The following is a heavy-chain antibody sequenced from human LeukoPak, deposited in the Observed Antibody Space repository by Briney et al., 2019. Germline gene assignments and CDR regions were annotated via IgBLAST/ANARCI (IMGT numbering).Heavy chain of an antibody. V-gene: IGHV3-74*01. J-gene: IGHJ6*02. CDR3: AREYYDFWRGYYYYYYGMDV. D-gene: IGHD3-3*01. CDR2: INSDGSST. CDR1: GFTFSSYW. Sequence: GGSLRLSCAASGFTFSSYWMHWVRQAPGKGLVWVSRINSDGSSTSYADSVKGRFTISRDNAKNTLYLQMNSLRAEDTAVYYCAREYYDFWRGYYYYYYGMDVWGQGTTVTVSS.